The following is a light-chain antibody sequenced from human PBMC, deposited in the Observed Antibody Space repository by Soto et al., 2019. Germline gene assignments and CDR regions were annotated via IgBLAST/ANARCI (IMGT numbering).Light chain of an antibody. V-gene: IGKV1-27*01. CDR3: HKFNSPPYT. CDR1: RGVSDY. Sequence: VQLTQSPSSLSASVGDRVTMTCRASRGVSDYLAWYQQKPGSPPRLLIFTASTLQSGVPSRFSGSGSGTDFSLTISSLQPEDVAPYYCHKFNSPPYTFAQGTKLEIK. CDR2: TAS. J-gene: IGKJ2*01.